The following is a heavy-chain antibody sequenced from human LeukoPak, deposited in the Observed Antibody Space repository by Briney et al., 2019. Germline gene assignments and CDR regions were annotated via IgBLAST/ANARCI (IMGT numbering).Heavy chain of an antibody. CDR1: GYTFTGYY. V-gene: IGHV1-2*02. CDR2: INPNSGGT. J-gene: IGHJ5*02. CDR3: ARXXWDSSSWYKVRNDWFDP. D-gene: IGHD6-13*01. Sequence: GASVKVSCKASGYTFTGYYMHWVRQAPGQGLEWMGWINPNSGGTNYAQKFQGRVTMTRDTSISTAYMELSRLRSDDTAVYYCARXXWDSSSWYKVRNDWFDPWGQGTLVTVSS.